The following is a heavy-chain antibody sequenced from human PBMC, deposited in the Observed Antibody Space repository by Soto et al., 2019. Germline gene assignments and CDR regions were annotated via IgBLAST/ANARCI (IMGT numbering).Heavy chain of an antibody. CDR2: INYSGKT. V-gene: IGHV4-30-4*01. D-gene: IGHD3-22*01. Sequence: QAQLRESGPGLVNPSQSLALTCTVSSVSVSSGDYYWTWIRQPPGKGLEWVGSINYSGKTYNNPALRSRLTMSVDTSKNQFSLKLNSVTAADTATYYCVSSPSTNYYDSSGYYYSWLDPWGQRTLVSVSS. J-gene: IGHJ5*02. CDR1: SVSVSSGDYY. CDR3: VSSPSTNYYDSSGYYYSWLDP.